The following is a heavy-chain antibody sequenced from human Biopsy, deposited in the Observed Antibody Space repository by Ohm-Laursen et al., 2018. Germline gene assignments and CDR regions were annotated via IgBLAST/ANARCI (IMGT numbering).Heavy chain of an antibody. Sequence: SDTLSLTCSVSGGSIISYYWTWIRQPPGKGLEWIGHVYNGGITNYNPSLKSRVTILKDTSKNQFSLQVNSVTAADTAVYYCARTPRDSFWSGSYKRGLWFDPWGRGTLVIVSS. D-gene: IGHD3-3*01. J-gene: IGHJ5*02. V-gene: IGHV4-59*07. CDR1: GGSIISYY. CDR2: VYNGGIT. CDR3: ARTPRDSFWSGSYKRGLWFDP.